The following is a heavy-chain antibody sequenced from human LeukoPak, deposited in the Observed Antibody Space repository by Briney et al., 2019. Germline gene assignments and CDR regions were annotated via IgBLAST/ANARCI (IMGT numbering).Heavy chain of an antibody. D-gene: IGHD3-16*01. Sequence: GGSLRLSCAASGFTFSSYAMHWVRQAPGKGLEWVAVISYDGSNKYYADSVKGRFTISRDNSKNTLYLQMNSLRAEDTAVYYCARDRSGGDAWDYWGQGTLVTVSS. V-gene: IGHV3-30-3*01. CDR2: ISYDGSNK. CDR1: GFTFSSYA. CDR3: ARDRSGGDAWDY. J-gene: IGHJ4*02.